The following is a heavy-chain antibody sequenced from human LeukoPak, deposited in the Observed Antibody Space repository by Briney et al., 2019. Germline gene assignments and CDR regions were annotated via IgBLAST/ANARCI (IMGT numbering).Heavy chain of an antibody. Sequence: PSETLSLTCTVSGGSISSSSYYWGWIRQPPGKGLEWIGSIYYSGSTYYNPSLKSRVTISVDTSKNQFSLKLSSVTAADTAVYYCALHTKWFGEFDAFDIWGQGTMVTVSS. CDR3: ALHTKWFGEFDAFDI. CDR1: GGSISSSSYY. CDR2: IYYSGST. D-gene: IGHD3-10*01. V-gene: IGHV4-39*01. J-gene: IGHJ3*02.